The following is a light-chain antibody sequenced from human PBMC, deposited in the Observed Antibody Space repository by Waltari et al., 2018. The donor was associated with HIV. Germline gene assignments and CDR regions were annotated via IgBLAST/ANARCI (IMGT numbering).Light chain of an antibody. V-gene: IGLV1-47*01. CDR2: RNH. Sequence: QSVLTQPPSASGTPGQRVTISCSGSRANIGSNYVYWYQQLPGTAPKRLIYRNHQRPSGVPDRFSGSKSGTSASLAVSGLRSEDEADYYCAAWDDGLSGVVFGGGTKLTVL. CDR3: AAWDDGLSGVV. CDR1: RANIGSNY. J-gene: IGLJ2*01.